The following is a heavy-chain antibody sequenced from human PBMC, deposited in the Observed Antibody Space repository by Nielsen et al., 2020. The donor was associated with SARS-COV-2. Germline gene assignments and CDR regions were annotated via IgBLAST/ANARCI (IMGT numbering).Heavy chain of an antibody. J-gene: IGHJ4*02. CDR1: GFTFRDFW. V-gene: IGHV3-74*01. Sequence: GESLKISCAASGFTFRDFWMHWVRQAPGEGLVWVSRIDPDGRKTAYADSVKGRFTMSRDNGKNSLYLQMNTLRSEDTALYYCTRGFYSQSDCWGQGTLVTVSS. D-gene: IGHD2-15*01. CDR2: IDPDGRKT. CDR3: TRGFYSQSDC.